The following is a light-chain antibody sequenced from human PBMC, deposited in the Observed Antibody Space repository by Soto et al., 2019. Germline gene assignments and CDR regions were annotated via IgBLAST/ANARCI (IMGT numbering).Light chain of an antibody. CDR1: QTISNY. CDR3: QQSYNVFT. V-gene: IGKV1-33*01. J-gene: IGKJ5*01. Sequence: IQMTQSPSSLSASVGDRVTITCRASQTISNYLNWYQQKPGKAPKLLIYGASNLETGVPSRFSGSGSGTDFTFTISILQPEDIATYFCQQSYNVFTFGHVTRLE. CDR2: GAS.